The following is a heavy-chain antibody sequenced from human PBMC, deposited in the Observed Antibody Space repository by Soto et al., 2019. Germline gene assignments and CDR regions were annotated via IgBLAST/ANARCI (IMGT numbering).Heavy chain of an antibody. Sequence: GGSLRLSCTASEITLNIYWMHWIRQAPGKGLEWVASINPDGTLKYYVDSVKGRFTISRDNADNSLFLQMISLRVEDTAVYYCARWESGDWYLGIWGQGTLVTVSS. CDR1: EITLNIYW. CDR2: INPDGTLK. V-gene: IGHV3-7*03. D-gene: IGHD2-21*02. J-gene: IGHJ4*02. CDR3: ARWESGDWYLGI.